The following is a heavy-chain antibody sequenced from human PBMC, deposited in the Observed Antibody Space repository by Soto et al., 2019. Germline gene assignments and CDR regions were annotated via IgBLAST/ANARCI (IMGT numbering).Heavy chain of an antibody. V-gene: IGHV1-46*01. D-gene: IGHD3-3*01. CDR3: AKVLLAFRGPDNLDY. CDR2: IYPGGVNI. Sequence: ASVKVSCKAIGYSFTSHYIHWVRQAPGQGLEWMGTIYPGGVNIAYAQKFKGRVTMTKDTSTSTLYLEMDSLRAEDTAVYYCAKVLLAFRGPDNLDYWGQGTLVTVSS. J-gene: IGHJ4*02. CDR1: GYSFTSHY.